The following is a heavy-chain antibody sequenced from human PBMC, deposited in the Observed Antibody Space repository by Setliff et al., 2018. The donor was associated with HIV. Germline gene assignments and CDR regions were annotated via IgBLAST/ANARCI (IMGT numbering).Heavy chain of an antibody. CDR2: ISGYGGST. Sequence: PGGSLRLSCAASGFTFSSYAMSWVRQAPGKGLEWVSTISGYGGSTYYAGSVKCRFTISRDNSKNKLYLQMNSLRAEDTAVYYCAKGRGDGYNWDAFDIWGQGTMVTVSS. D-gene: IGHD5-12*01. V-gene: IGHV3-23*01. CDR3: AKGRGDGYNWDAFDI. J-gene: IGHJ3*02. CDR1: GFTFSSYA.